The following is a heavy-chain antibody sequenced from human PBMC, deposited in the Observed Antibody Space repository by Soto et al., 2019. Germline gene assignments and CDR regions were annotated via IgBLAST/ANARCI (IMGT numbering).Heavy chain of an antibody. Sequence: QVQLQESGPGLVKPSETLSLTCPVSGGSVSSGCYYWSWIRQPPGKGLEWIGYIYYSGSTNYNPSLKSRVTISVDTSKNQLSLELSSVTAADTAGYYCAIWDHLGWFDPWGHGTLVNVSS. J-gene: IGHJ5*02. V-gene: IGHV4-61*01. D-gene: IGHD3-16*01. CDR3: AIWDHLGWFDP. CDR2: IYYSGST. CDR1: GGSVSSGCYY.